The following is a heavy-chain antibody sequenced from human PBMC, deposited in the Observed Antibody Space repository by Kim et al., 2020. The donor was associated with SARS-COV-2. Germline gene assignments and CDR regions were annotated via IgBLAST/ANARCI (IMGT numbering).Heavy chain of an antibody. CDR3: ATICRSTNCYTRKITMLRGDWEFDF. V-gene: IGHV1-24*01. Sequence: ASVKVSCKASGYTLTELSMHWVRQAPGKGLEWVGGFDPEDGDTIYAQKFQGRVTMTEDTSTGTVYMELNSLGSEDTAVYYCATICRSTNCYTRKITMLRGDWEFDFWGQGTLVTVSS. D-gene: IGHD2-2*01. CDR2: FDPEDGDT. J-gene: IGHJ4*02. CDR1: GYTLTELS.